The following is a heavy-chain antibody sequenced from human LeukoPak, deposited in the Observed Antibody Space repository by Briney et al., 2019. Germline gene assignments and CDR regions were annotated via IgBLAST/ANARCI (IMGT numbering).Heavy chain of an antibody. CDR1: GYTFTGFY. CDR3: ARRAGAYSHPYDY. Sequence: ASVKVSCKASGYTFTGFYMHWVRQAPGQGLEWMGWINPNSGGTDYAQKFQGRVTMARDTSISTAYMELSRLRSDDTAVYYCARRAGAYSHPYDYWGQGTLVTVSS. CDR2: INPNSGGT. J-gene: IGHJ4*02. D-gene: IGHD4/OR15-4a*01. V-gene: IGHV1-2*02.